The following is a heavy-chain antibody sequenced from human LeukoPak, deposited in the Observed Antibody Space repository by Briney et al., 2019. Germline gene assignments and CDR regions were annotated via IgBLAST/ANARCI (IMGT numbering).Heavy chain of an antibody. J-gene: IGHJ4*02. D-gene: IGHD3-9*01. V-gene: IGHV4-30-4*07. CDR2: IYYSGST. CDR3: ARVVSYDILTGYYKGRYFDY. Sequence: SQTLSLTCAVSGGSISIGGYSWSWIRQPPGKGLEWIGYIYYSGSTYYNPSLKSRVTISVDTSKNQFSLKLSSVTAADTAVYYCARVVSYDILTGYYKGRYFDYWGQGTLVTVSS. CDR1: GGSISIGGYS.